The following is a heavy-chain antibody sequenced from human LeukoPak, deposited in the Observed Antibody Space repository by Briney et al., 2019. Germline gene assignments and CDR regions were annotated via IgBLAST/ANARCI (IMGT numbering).Heavy chain of an antibody. CDR3: AKDYRGSGEVGETGPLDY. V-gene: IGHV3-23*01. CDR1: GLTFSNYA. J-gene: IGHJ4*02. Sequence: GGSLRLSCTASGLTFSNYAMSWVRQAPAKGLEWVAGIDQSGGYIHYADSVKGRFTISRDNPKNTLHLQMSSLRAEDTAVYYCAKDYRGSGEVGETGPLDYWGQGTLVTVSS. D-gene: IGHD1-14*01. CDR2: IDQSGGYI.